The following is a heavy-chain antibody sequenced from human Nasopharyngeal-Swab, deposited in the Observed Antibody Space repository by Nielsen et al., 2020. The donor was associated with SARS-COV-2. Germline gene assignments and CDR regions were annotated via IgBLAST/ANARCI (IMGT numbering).Heavy chain of an antibody. CDR2: ISGSGDNT. CDR1: GYTFSDKA. J-gene: IGHJ4*02. CDR3: AKDARMAAAGTRYY. V-gene: IGHV3-23*01. D-gene: IGHD6-13*01. Sequence: GGSLRLSCAASGYTFSDKAMSWVRQAPGKGLEWVSAISGSGDNTDYADSVKGRFTISRDNSKNTLYLQMTSLRGEDTAVYYCAKDARMAAAGTRYYWGQGILVTVSS.